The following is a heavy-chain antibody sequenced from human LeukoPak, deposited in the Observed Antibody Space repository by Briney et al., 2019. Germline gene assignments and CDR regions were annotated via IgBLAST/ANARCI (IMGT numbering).Heavy chain of an antibody. Sequence: GGSLRLSCAVSRFTFSTYAMSWVRQAPGQGLEWVSAISSSGADIYYADSVKGRFTISRDNSKNTLFLQMTSLRVEDTAVYYCAYYRKPQGLDYWGQGTLVTVSS. D-gene: IGHD1-14*01. J-gene: IGHJ4*02. V-gene: IGHV3-23*01. CDR2: ISSSGADI. CDR1: RFTFSTYA. CDR3: AYYRKPQGLDY.